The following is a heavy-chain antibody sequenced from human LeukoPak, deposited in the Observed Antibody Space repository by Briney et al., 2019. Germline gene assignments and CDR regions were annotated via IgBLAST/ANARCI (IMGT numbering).Heavy chain of an antibody. CDR1: GYTFTSYG. V-gene: IGHV1-18*01. Sequence: GASVKVSCKASGYTFTSYGISWVRQAPGQGLEWMGWISAYNGNTNYAQKLQGRVTMTTDTSTSTAYMELRSLRSDDTAMYYCARHNYGDSEDWYFDLWGRGTLVTVSS. D-gene: IGHD4-17*01. J-gene: IGHJ2*01. CDR2: ISAYNGNT. CDR3: ARHNYGDSEDWYFDL.